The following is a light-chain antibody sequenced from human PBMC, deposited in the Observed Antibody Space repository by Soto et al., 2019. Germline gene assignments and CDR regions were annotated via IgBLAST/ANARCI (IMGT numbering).Light chain of an antibody. Sequence: QSVLTQPRSVSGSPGQSVTISCTGTSSDVGSYKDVSWYQHHPGKVPKLMIYDVSERPSGVPDRFSGSKSGNTASLTISGLQAGDEAFYYCCAYADTFYVFGTGTKLTVL. CDR1: SSDVGSYKD. CDR2: DVS. CDR3: CAYADTFYV. V-gene: IGLV2-11*01. J-gene: IGLJ1*01.